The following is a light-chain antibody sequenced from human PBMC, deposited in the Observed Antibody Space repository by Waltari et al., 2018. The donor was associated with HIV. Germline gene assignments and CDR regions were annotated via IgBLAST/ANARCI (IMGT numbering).Light chain of an antibody. J-gene: IGLJ3*02. CDR3: QVWDSSSDHRGV. CDR2: DDS. CDR1: NIGSNS. V-gene: IGLV3-21*02. Sequence: SYVLTQPPSVSVAPGQPARITCGGNNIGSNSVHWSQQKPGQAPVLVVYDDSDRPSGIPERFSGSNSGNTATLTISRVEAGDEADYFCQVWDSSSDHRGVFGGGTKLTVL.